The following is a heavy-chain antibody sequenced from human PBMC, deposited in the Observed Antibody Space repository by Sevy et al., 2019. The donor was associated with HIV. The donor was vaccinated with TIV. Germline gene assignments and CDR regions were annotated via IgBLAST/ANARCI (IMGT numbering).Heavy chain of an antibody. CDR2: ISYDGSNK. CDR1: GFTFTSYA. D-gene: IGHD5-12*01. J-gene: IGHJ4*02. CDR3: ARDGEMATIFDY. Sequence: GGSLRLSCAASGFTFTSYAMHWVRQAPGKGLEWVALISYDGSNKYYADSVKGRFTISRDNSKNTLYLQMNSLRAEDTAVYYCARDGEMATIFDYWGQGTLVIVSS. V-gene: IGHV3-30*04.